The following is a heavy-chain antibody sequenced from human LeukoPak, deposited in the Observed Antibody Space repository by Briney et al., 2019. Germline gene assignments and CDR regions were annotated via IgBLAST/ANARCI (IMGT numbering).Heavy chain of an antibody. J-gene: IGHJ4*02. V-gene: IGHV3-11*01. D-gene: IGHD5-18*01. Sequence: GGALTLSCAASGFTLSNYYRNWVRQAPGKGLEWVSYINSSGSTIYYPDSVKGRFTISRDNAKNSLYLQMKSLRAEDAAVYYCGRGGAMVINYWGQGTLVTVSS. CDR2: INSSGSTI. CDR1: GFTLSNYY. CDR3: GRGGAMVINY.